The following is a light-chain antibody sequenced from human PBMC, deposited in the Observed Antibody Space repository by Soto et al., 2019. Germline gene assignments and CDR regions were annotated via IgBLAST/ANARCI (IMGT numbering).Light chain of an antibody. J-gene: IGKJ4*01. CDR3: QHRTNWPLT. CDR1: QSVSNS. CDR2: DVS. V-gene: IGKV3-11*01. Sequence: EIVLTQSPATLSLSPGERATLSCWASQSVSNSLAWYQQRPGQSPRLLIYDVSTRATGIPARFGGSGSGTDFTLTISSLETEDFAVYYCQHRTNWPLTFGGGTKVEI.